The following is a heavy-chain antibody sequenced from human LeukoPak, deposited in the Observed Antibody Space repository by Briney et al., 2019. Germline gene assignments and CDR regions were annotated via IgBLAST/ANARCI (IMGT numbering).Heavy chain of an antibody. CDR2: IYRDSSVK. J-gene: IGHJ4*02. CDR1: GFNFDEYA. CDR3: ARYGSGSNYRDPFDS. D-gene: IGHD3-10*01. V-gene: IGHV3-48*01. Sequence: GGSLRLSCVASGFNFDEYAMNWVRQAPEKGLEWISCIYRDSSVKHYADSVRGRFTVSRDNAKNSVYLQMNSLRAEDTAVYFCARYGSGSNYRDPFDSWGQGTLVTVSS.